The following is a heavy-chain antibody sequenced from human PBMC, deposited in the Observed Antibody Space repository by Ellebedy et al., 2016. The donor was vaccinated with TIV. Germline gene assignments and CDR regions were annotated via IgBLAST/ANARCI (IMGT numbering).Heavy chain of an antibody. V-gene: IGHV3-74*01. D-gene: IGHD1-26*01. CDR2: IKGDGTNT. J-gene: IGHJ4*02. CDR3: ARDTGVGVTNFDY. CDR1: GFTFNSRW. Sequence: GESLKISCTASGFTFNSRWMHWVRQAPGKGLVWVSRIKGDGTNTIYADSVKGRFTISRDNAKNTVYLQMNSLRAEDTAVYYCARDTGVGVTNFDYWGQGILVTVSS.